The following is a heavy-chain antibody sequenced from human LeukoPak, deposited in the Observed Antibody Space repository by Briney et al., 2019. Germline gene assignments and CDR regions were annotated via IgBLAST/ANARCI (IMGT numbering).Heavy chain of an antibody. D-gene: IGHD4-17*01. J-gene: IGHJ6*02. V-gene: IGHV1-69*05. Sequence: GASVKVSCKASGGTFSSYAISWVRQVPGQGLEWMGGIIPIFGTANYAQKFQGRVTITTDESTSTAYMELSSLRSEDTAVYYCAKDGFATVTPASRYYYYGMDVWGQGTTVTVSS. CDR1: GGTFSSYA. CDR2: IIPIFGTA. CDR3: AKDGFATVTPASRYYYYGMDV.